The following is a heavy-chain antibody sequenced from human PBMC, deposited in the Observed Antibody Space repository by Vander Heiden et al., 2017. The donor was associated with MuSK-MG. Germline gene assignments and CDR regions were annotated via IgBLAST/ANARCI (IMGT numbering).Heavy chain of an antibody. CDR3: AKDRDYYDSSGYSTDAFDI. J-gene: IGHJ3*02. V-gene: IGHV3-30*18. CDR1: GFTFSSYG. D-gene: IGHD3-22*01. CDR2: ISYDGSNK. Sequence: QVQLVESGGGVVQPVRSLRLPCAASGFTFSSYGMHWVRQAPGKGLEWVAVISYDGSNKYYADSVKGRFTISRDNSKNTLYLQMNSLRAEDTAVYYCAKDRDYYDSSGYSTDAFDIWGQGTMVTVSS.